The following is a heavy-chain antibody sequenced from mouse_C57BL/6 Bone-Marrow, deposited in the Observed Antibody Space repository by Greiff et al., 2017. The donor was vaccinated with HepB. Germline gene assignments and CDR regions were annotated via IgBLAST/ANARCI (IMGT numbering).Heavy chain of an antibody. J-gene: IGHJ3*01. CDR3: ALLLRY. Sequence: EVKVEESGGGLVKPGGSLKLSCAASGFTFSDYGMHWVRQAPEKGLEWVAYISSGSSTIYYADTVKGRCTISRDNAKSTLFLQMTSLRSEDTAMYYCALLLRYWGQGTLVTVSA. CDR2: ISSGSSTI. D-gene: IGHD1-1*01. V-gene: IGHV5-17*01. CDR1: GFTFSDYG.